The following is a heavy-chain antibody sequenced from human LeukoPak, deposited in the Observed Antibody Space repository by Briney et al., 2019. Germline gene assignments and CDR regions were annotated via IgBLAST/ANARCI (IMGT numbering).Heavy chain of an antibody. D-gene: IGHD2-21*01. CDR3: ARTGAYWQVDY. J-gene: IGHJ4*02. CDR1: GGSISSSTYY. CDR2: MYYSGST. V-gene: IGHV4-39*02. Sequence: PSETLSLTCTVSGGSISSSTYYWGWIRQPPGKGLEWIGSMYYSGSTYYNPSLKSRVTISVDTSRNHFSLKLSSVTAADPAVYYCARTGAYWQVDYWGQGTLVTVSS.